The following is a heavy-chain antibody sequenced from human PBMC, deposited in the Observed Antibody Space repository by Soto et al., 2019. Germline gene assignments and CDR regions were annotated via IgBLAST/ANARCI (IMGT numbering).Heavy chain of an antibody. Sequence: SETLSLTCTVSGASISVHSYYWTWIRQPPGKGLEWIGSSYYSGTTYFNPSLKSRATISVDTSKNQFSLRLTSVTAADTAIYYCTRRYNWNDNHFDPWGPGALVTVSS. CDR1: GASISVHSYY. CDR3: TRRYNWNDNHFDP. J-gene: IGHJ5*02. CDR2: SYYSGTT. D-gene: IGHD1-20*01. V-gene: IGHV4-39*01.